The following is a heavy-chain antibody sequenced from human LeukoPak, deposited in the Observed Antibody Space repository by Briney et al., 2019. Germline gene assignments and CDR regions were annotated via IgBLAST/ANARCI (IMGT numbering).Heavy chain of an antibody. CDR2: IYTSGST. CDR1: GGPFSSFH. CDR3: ARDFDS. V-gene: IGHV4-4*07. J-gene: IGHJ4*02. Sequence: SETLSLTGTVSGGPFSSFHWSWIRQPAGKGLEWLGLIYTSGSTNYSPSLKSRLTMSVDASKHQFSLKLSSVTAADTAVYYCARDFDSWGQGILVTVSS.